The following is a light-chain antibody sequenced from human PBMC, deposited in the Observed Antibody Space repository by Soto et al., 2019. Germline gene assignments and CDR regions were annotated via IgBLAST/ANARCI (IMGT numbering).Light chain of an antibody. CDR1: SSNMGSNT. J-gene: IGLJ2*01. CDR3: AAWDGSLNHIL. V-gene: IGLV1-44*01. CDR2: NDN. Sequence: QSVLTQPPSASGTPGQGVAISCSGSSSNMGSNTVNWYQHLPRTAPKLLIYNDNQRPSGVPDRFFGSKSGTSASLAITGLQSEDEADYYCAAWDGSLNHILFGGGTKLTVL.